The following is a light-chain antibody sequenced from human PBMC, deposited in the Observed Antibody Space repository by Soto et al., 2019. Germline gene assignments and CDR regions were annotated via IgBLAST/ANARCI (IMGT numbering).Light chain of an antibody. J-gene: IGKJ4*01. CDR1: QYIDNW. CDR3: QQTNNFPLT. Sequence: DIQMTQSPSSVSASVGDRVTITCWASQYIDNWVAWYQQKPGKAPELLISDASNLQSGVPSRFSGSESGTEFTLTINSLQPEDFATYYCQQTNNFPLTFGGGTKVEIK. CDR2: DAS. V-gene: IGKV1-12*01.